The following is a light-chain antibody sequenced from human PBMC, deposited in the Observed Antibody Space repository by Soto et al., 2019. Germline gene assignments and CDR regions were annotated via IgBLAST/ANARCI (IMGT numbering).Light chain of an antibody. V-gene: IGKV3-11*01. CDR2: DAS. J-gene: IGKJ4*01. CDR1: QSVSSY. Sequence: EIVLTQSPATLSLSPGERDTLCCRASQSVSSYLAWYQQKPGQAPRLLIYDASNRATGIPARFSGSGSGTDFTLTISSLEPEDFAVYYCQQRSNWPLTFGGGTKVDIK. CDR3: QQRSNWPLT.